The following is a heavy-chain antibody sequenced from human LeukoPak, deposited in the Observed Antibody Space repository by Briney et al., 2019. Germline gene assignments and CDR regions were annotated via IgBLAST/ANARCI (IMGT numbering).Heavy chain of an antibody. J-gene: IGHJ4*02. D-gene: IGHD5-24*01. V-gene: IGHV3-23*01. CDR1: GFTFNTYA. Sequence: PGGSLRLSCTASGFTFNTYAMNWVRQAPGKGLEWVSAISAGGGSTYYADSVKGRFTISRDNSMYTLYLQMNSLSVEDTAIYYCAKEGRSLQTYWGQGTLVTVSS. CDR3: AKEGRSLQTY. CDR2: ISAGGGST.